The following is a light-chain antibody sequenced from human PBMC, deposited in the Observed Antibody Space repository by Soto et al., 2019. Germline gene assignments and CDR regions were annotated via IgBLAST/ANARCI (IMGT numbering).Light chain of an antibody. J-gene: IGKJ2*01. Sequence: EIVLTQSPGTLSLSPGERAALSCRASQNVGASYIAWYQQKPGQAPRLLMYGSSRRATGIADRFSGSGSGTDFTLTITRLEPEDFALSYFQKYGGPPYTFGQGTKLEI. V-gene: IGKV3-20*01. CDR2: GSS. CDR1: QNVGASY. CDR3: QKYGGPPYT.